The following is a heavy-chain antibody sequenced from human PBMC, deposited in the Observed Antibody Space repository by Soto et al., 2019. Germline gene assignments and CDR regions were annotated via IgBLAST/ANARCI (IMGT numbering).Heavy chain of an antibody. V-gene: IGHV3-9*01. CDR1: GFSIDDYG. CDR2: ISWNSGSV. CDR3: AKDKTRLDYYGMDV. Sequence: GGSLRLSCAASGFSIDDYGMHWVRQAPGKGLEWVSGISWNSGSVGYADSVKGRFTISRDNAKNSLYLQMNSLRAEDTALYYCAKDKTRLDYYGMDVWGQGTTVTVSS. J-gene: IGHJ6*02.